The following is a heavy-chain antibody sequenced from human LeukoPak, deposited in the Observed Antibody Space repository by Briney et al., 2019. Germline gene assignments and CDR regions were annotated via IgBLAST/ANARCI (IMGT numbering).Heavy chain of an antibody. CDR2: ISFDGSDK. CDR3: ARYIAVAGSHYFYGMDV. V-gene: IGHV3-30-3*01. D-gene: IGHD6-19*01. J-gene: IGHJ6*02. CDR1: GFTFSSYA. Sequence: GGSLRLSCAASGFTFSSYAMHWVRQAPGKGLEWVAIISFDGSDKYYADSVKGRFSISRDNSQNTLFLQMNSLRAEDTAIYYCARYIAVAGSHYFYGMDVWGQGTTVTVSS.